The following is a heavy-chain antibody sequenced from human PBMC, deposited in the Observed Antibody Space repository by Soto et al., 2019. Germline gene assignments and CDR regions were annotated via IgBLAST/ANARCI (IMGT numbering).Heavy chain of an antibody. CDR2: INHSGGT. D-gene: IGHD2-15*01. J-gene: IGHJ5*02. Sequence: QVQLQQWGAGLLKPSETLSLTCAVYGGSFSGYYWSWIRQPPGKGLEWIGEINHSGGTNYKPSLKSLVTISVDTSKNQFSLKLCSVTAADTAVYYCARRIVLVVAAVDPWCQGPLVTVSS. CDR1: GGSFSGYY. V-gene: IGHV4-34*01. CDR3: ARRIVLVVAAVDP.